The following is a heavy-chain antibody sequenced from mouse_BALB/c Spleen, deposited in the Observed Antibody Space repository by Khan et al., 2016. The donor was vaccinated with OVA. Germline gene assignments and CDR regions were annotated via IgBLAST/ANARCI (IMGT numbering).Heavy chain of an antibody. D-gene: IGHD1-1*01. V-gene: IGHV5-6*01. CDR3: ARLAYYYGSEGFAY. J-gene: IGHJ3*01. CDR2: ISSGGSYT. CDR1: GFTFSTYG. Sequence: EVELVESGGDLVKPGGSRKLSCAASGFTFSTYGMSLVRQTPDKRLEWVATISSGGSYTYYPDSVKGRFTISRDNAKNTLYLQMSSLKSEDTAMYYCARLAYYYGSEGFAYGGQGTLVTVSA.